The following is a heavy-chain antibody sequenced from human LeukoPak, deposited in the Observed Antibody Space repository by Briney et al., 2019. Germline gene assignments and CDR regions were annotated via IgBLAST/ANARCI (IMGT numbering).Heavy chain of an antibody. Sequence: GGSLRLSCAASGFTFSSYSMNWVRQAPGKGLEWVSSISSSSSYIYYADSVKGRFTISRDNAKNSLYLQMNSLRAEDTAVYYCARAWCSSTSCYNYCYYGMDVWGQGTTVTVSS. CDR2: ISSSSSYI. CDR3: ARAWCSSTSCYNYCYYGMDV. CDR1: GFTFSSYS. V-gene: IGHV3-21*01. J-gene: IGHJ6*02. D-gene: IGHD2-2*02.